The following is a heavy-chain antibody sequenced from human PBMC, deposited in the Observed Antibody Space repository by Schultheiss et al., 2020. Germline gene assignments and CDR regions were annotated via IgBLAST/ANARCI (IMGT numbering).Heavy chain of an antibody. CDR1: GFTFDDYG. J-gene: IGHJ4*02. V-gene: IGHV3-20*04. CDR3: ARGTVEQTLDY. Sequence: GGSLRLSCAASGFTFDDYGMSWVRQAPGKGLEWVSVINWNGGSTGYADSVKGRFTISRDNSKNTLYLQMGSLRAEDMAVYYCARGTVEQTLDYWGQGTLVTVSS. CDR2: INWNGGST. D-gene: IGHD6-13*01.